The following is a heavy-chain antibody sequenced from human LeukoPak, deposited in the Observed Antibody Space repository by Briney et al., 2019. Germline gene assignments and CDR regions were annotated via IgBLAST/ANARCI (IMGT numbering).Heavy chain of an antibody. CDR1: GFTFSSYA. V-gene: IGHV3-23*01. Sequence: GGSLRLSCAASGFTFSSYAMSWVRQAPGKGLEWVSAISGSGGSTYYADSVKGRFTISRDNSKNTLYLQMNSLRAEDTAVYYCARAYYDILTGQRYFDYWGQGTLVTVSS. D-gene: IGHD3-9*01. J-gene: IGHJ4*02. CDR3: ARAYYDILTGQRYFDY. CDR2: ISGSGGST.